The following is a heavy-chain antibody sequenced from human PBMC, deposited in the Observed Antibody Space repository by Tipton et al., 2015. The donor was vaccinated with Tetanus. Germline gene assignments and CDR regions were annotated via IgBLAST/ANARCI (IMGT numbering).Heavy chain of an antibody. Sequence: QLVQSGGGLIQPGRSLRLSWVASGFIVSSHYMSWVRQAPGKGLEWVSVMYSGGNTYYVDSVKGRFSISRDNAKNTLYLQMNSLRVEDTAVYYCVRDGGSSGWLAYWGQGTLVTVSS. CDR2: MYSGGNT. V-gene: IGHV3-53*01. CDR1: GFIVSSHY. J-gene: IGHJ4*02. CDR3: VRDGGSSGWLAY. D-gene: IGHD6-19*01.